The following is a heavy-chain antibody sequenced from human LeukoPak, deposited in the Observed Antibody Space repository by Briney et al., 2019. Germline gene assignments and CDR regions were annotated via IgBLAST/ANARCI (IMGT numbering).Heavy chain of an antibody. Sequence: SETLSLTCTVSGGSISSSSYYWGWIRQPPGKGLEWIGSIYYSGSTYYNPSLKSRVTISVDTSKNQFSLKLSSVTAADTAMYYCNLEWLLGPPHWGQGTLVTVSS. J-gene: IGHJ4*02. CDR1: GGSISSSSYY. V-gene: IGHV4-39*07. CDR2: IYYSGST. D-gene: IGHD3-3*01. CDR3: NLEWLLGPPH.